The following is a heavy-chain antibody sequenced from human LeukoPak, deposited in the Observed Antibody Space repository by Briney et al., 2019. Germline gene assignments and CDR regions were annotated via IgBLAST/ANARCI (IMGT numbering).Heavy chain of an antibody. D-gene: IGHD6-13*01. CDR3: ARDTGQQLPNYYYYGMDV. Sequence: TGGSLRLSCAASGFTFSSYWMSWVRQAPGKGLEWVANIKQDGSEKYYVDSVKGRFTISRDNAKNSLYLQMNSLRAEDTAVYYCARDTGQQLPNYYYYGMDVWGQGTTVTVSS. CDR2: IKQDGSEK. J-gene: IGHJ6*02. V-gene: IGHV3-7*01. CDR1: GFTFSSYW.